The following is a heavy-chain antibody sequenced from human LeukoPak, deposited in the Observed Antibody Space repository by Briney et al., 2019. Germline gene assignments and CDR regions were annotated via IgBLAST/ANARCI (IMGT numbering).Heavy chain of an antibody. J-gene: IGHJ4*02. CDR2: INSDGSSA. V-gene: IGHV3-74*01. D-gene: IGHD3-16*01. CDR3: ARHLGTYSDH. CDR1: GFTFSSYW. Sequence: GGSLRLSCAASGFTFSSYWMHWVRQAPGKGLVWVSRINSDGSSATYADSVKGRFTISRDNAKNTLYLQVNSLRADDSAVYYCARHLGTYSDHWGQGTLVTVSS.